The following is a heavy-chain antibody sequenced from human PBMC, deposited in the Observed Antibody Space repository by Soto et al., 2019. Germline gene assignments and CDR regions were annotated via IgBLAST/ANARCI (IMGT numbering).Heavy chain of an antibody. J-gene: IGHJ4*02. CDR1: GYSISSSNW. CDR3: AKNTGGTRGPYFDY. CDR2: ISYSGTT. Sequence: QVQLQESGAGLVKPADTLSLTCAVSGYSISSSNWWGWVRQPPGRGLEWIGYISYSGTTYYNPSLKSRVAMSIDTSKNQFSLDMSSVTAVDTAVYYCAKNTGGTRGPYFDYWGQGTPVTVSS. V-gene: IGHV4-28*01. D-gene: IGHD1-1*01.